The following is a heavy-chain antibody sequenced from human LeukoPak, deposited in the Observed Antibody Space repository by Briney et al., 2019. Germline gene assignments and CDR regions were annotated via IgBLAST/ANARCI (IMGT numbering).Heavy chain of an antibody. J-gene: IGHJ3*02. CDR2: IIPIFGTA. CDR1: GGTFSSYA. D-gene: IGHD3-9*01. CDR3: ARGTLRYFDWNSHPYVFDI. V-gene: IGHV1-69*13. Sequence: GASVKVSCKASGGTFSSYAISWVRQAPGQGLEWMGGIIPIFGTANYAQKFQGSVTITADESTSTAYMELSSLKSEDTAVYYCARGTLRYFDWNSHPYVFDIWGQGTLVTVSS.